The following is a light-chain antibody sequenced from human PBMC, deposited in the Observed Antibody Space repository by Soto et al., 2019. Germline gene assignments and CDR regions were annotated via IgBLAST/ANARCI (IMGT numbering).Light chain of an antibody. J-gene: IGLJ2*01. CDR2: DVN. Sequence: QSALTQPASVSGSPGQSITISCTGTSSDIGAYNFVSWYQQHPGKAPKLMLYDVNIRPSGVSNRFSGSKSGNTASLTIFGLQAEDEADYYCTSWTTSTTMIFGGGTKLTVL. V-gene: IGLV2-14*03. CDR3: TSWTTSTTMI. CDR1: SSDIGAYNF.